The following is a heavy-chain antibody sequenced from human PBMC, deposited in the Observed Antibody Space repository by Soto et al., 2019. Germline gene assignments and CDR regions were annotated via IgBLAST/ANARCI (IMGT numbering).Heavy chain of an antibody. D-gene: IGHD1-26*01. CDR2: IYYSGSS. CDR3: ARPYSGSYWAAFDI. J-gene: IGHJ3*02. CDR1: GGSISSDY. V-gene: IGHV4-59*01. Sequence: SETLSLTCTVSGGSISSDYWSWIRQPPGKGLEWIGYIYYSGSSNYNPSLKSRVIMSLDTSKNHFSLKLGSVTAADTAVYYCARPYSGSYWAAFDIWGQGTMVTVSS.